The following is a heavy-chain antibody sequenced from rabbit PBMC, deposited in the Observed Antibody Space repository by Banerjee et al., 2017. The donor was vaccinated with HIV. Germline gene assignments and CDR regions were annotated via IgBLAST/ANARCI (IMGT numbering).Heavy chain of an antibody. J-gene: IGHJ2*01. CDR3: AREDAAGGAYAT. V-gene: IGHV1S43*01. Sequence: QQLEESGGGLVKPGGTLTLTCKASGIDFTSYYYMCWVRQAPGKGLELIACIYTSTNSTWYANWVNGRFTISSSTSLNSVDLKMTSLTAADTATYFCAREDAAGGAYATWGPGTLVTVS. CDR2: IYTSTNST. D-gene: IGHD4-2*01. CDR1: GIDFTSYYY.